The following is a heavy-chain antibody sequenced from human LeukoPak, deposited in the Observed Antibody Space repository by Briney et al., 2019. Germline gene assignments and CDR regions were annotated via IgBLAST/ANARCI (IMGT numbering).Heavy chain of an antibody. D-gene: IGHD1-26*01. CDR1: GFTFSSYW. V-gene: IGHV3-74*01. CDR2: INSDGSST. J-gene: IGHJ4*02. Sequence: PGGSLRLSCAASGFTFSSYWMHWVRQAPGKGLVWVSRINSDGSSTSYADSVKGRFTISRDNAKNTLCLQMNSLRAEDTAVYYCARRGSYLGGFDYWGQGTLVAVSS. CDR3: ARRGSYLGGFDY.